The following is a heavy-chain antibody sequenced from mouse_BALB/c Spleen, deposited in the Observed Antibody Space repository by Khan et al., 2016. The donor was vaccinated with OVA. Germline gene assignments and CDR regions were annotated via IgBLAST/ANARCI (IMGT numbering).Heavy chain of an antibody. V-gene: IGHV2-2*02. CDR3: ARRGYDYGRGALFAY. D-gene: IGHD2-4*01. CDR2: IWSAGST. J-gene: IGHJ3*01. Sequence: QVQLKQSGPGLVQPSQSLSITCTVSGFSLTNYSVHWVRQSPGKGLEWLGVIWSAGSTDYNAAFISRLTIRKDNSRSQVFFTMNSLQPNDTAIYYCARRGYDYGRGALFAYGGQGTLVTGSA. CDR1: GFSLTNYS.